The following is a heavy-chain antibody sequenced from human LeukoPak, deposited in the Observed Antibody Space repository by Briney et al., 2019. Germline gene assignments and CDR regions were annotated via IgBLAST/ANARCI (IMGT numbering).Heavy chain of an antibody. J-gene: IGHJ4*02. CDR1: GFTFSSYW. Sequence: GGSLRLSCAASGFTFSSYWMHRVRQAPGKGLVWVSRIKSDGSSTSYADSVKGRFTISRENAKNTVYLQMNSLRAEDTAVYYCASRDNWNQWDYWGQGTLVTVAS. CDR3: ASRDNWNQWDY. D-gene: IGHD1-20*01. V-gene: IGHV3-74*01. CDR2: IKSDGSST.